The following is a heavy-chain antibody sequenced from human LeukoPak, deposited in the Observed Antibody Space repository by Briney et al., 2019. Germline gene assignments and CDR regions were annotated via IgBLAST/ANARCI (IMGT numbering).Heavy chain of an antibody. V-gene: IGHV3-74*01. Sequence: GGSLRLSCAASGFTFSSYWMHWVRQAPGKGLVWVSRINSDGSSTNYADSEKGRFTISRDNAKNTLYLQMNSLRAEDTAVYYCVSPSYYDFWSGYQWGQGTLVTVSS. J-gene: IGHJ4*02. CDR2: INSDGSST. CDR3: VSPSYYDFWSGYQ. CDR1: GFTFSSYW. D-gene: IGHD3-3*01.